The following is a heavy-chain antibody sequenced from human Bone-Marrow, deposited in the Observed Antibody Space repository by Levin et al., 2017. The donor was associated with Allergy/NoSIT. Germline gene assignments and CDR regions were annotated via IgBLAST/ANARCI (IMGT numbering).Heavy chain of an antibody. CDR3: AKGRSHPSSLIFG. D-gene: IGHD3/OR15-3a*01. CDR2: ISDGGALT. J-gene: IGHJ4*01. V-gene: IGHV3-23*01. Sequence: GGSLRLSCAASGFTFSGYAMHWVRQAPGKGLQWVSAISDGGALTFYADSVKGRFTISRDNSKNTLFLQMNSLRADDTAIYFCAKGRSHPSSLIFGWGHGTLVTVSS. CDR1: GFTFSGYA.